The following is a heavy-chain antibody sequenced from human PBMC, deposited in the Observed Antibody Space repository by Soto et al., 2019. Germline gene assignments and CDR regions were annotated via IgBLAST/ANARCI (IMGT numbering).Heavy chain of an antibody. CDR1: GGSISSYY. Sequence: SETLSLTCTVSGGSISSYYWSWIRQPPGKGLEWIGYIYYSGSTNYNPSLKSRVTISVDTSKNQFSLKLSSVTAADPAVYYCARDMSSGYRAHYYYYGMDVWGQGTTVTVSS. CDR3: ARDMSSGYRAHYYYYGMDV. D-gene: IGHD6-19*01. J-gene: IGHJ6*02. V-gene: IGHV4-59*01. CDR2: IYYSGST.